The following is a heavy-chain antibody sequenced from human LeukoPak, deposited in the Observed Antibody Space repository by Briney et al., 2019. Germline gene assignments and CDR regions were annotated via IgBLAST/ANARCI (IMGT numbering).Heavy chain of an antibody. CDR2: IYYSGST. D-gene: IGHD1-1*01. V-gene: IGHV4-59*01. CDR1: GGSISSYY. J-gene: IGHJ3*02. Sequence: PSETLSLTCTVSGGSISSYYWSWIRQPPGKGLEWIGYIYYSGSTNYSPSLKSRVTISVDTSKNQFSLKLSSVTAADTAVYYCARGVLESRKSRFDIWGQGTMVTVSS. CDR3: ARGVLESRKSRFDI.